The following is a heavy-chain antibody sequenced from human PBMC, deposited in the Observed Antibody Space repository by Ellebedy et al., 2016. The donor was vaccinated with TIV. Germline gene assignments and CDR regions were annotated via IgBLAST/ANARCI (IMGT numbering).Heavy chain of an antibody. CDR2: IVGSGA. CDR1: GFTFSNSA. D-gene: IGHD2-21*02. V-gene: IGHV3-23*01. CDR3: AKDRTSGDGYWVFDS. J-gene: IGHJ4*02. Sequence: GESLKISCAASGFTFSNSAMSWVRQAPGKGLEWVSGIVGSGAEKYADSVKGRFTISRDNSKRTVDLQMRSVRAEDTAVYFCAKDRTSGDGYWVFDSWGQGTMVSVSS.